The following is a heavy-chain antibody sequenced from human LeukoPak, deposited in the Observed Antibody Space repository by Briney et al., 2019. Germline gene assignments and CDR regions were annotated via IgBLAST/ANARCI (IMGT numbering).Heavy chain of an antibody. J-gene: IGHJ4*02. CDR1: GLTLNSMS. CDR2: IRYDGSNK. CDR3: AKDGSVGATIDY. V-gene: IGHV3-30*02. Sequence: GGPLRLSGPPSGLTLNSMSMNWVRKAQGKGLEWVAFIRYDGSNKYYADSVKGRFTISRDNSKNTLYLQMNSLRAEDTAVYYCAKDGSVGATIDYWGQGTLVTVSS. D-gene: IGHD1-26*01.